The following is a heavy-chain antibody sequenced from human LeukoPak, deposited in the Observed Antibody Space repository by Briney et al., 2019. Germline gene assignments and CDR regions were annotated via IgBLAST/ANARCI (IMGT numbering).Heavy chain of an antibody. Sequence: GGSLRLSCRVSVFILSDWHIRGLRQPPGKSLELISYISGSSDAIYYTDSVKGRFTISRDNAKNSLYLEQDSLSGEENAVYYCASLYGSTGFGFDYWGQGALVTVSS. J-gene: IGHJ4*02. CDR1: VFILSDWH. CDR2: ISGSSDAI. D-gene: IGHD6-19*01. V-gene: IGHV3-11*01. CDR3: ASLYGSTGFGFDY.